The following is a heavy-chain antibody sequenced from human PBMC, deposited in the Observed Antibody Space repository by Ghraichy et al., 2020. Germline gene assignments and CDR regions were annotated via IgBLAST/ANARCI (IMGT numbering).Heavy chain of an antibody. D-gene: IGHD1-26*01. V-gene: IGHV3-74*01. J-gene: IGHJ4*02. Sequence: GESLNISCAASGFSFTNYWMHWVRQTPGKGLVWVSHLNIDGTTVNYADSVKGRFTISRDNAKNTMYLQMNSLTVEDTAVYYCLKWHSTGIVWGQGTLVTVSS. CDR2: LNIDGTTV. CDR3: LKWHSTGIV. CDR1: GFSFTNYW.